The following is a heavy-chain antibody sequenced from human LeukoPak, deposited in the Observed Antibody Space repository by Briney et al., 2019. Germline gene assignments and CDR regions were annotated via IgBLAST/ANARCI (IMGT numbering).Heavy chain of an antibody. CDR1: GSSFTSYW. CDR2: IYPRDSDT. J-gene: IGHJ4*02. CDR3: ARSGGSSYGYTFIDY. Sequence: GESLKISCRGSGSSFTSYWIAWVRQLPGKGLEWMGIIYPRDSDTRYSPSFQGQVTISADKSISAAYLQWSSLKASDTAIYYCARSGGSSYGYTFIDYWGQGTLVTVSS. D-gene: IGHD5-18*01. V-gene: IGHV5-51*01.